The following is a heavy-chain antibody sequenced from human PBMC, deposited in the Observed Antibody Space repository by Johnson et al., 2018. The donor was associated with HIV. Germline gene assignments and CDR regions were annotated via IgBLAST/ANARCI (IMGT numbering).Heavy chain of an antibody. CDR2: ISYDGSNK. J-gene: IGHJ3*02. CDR3: ARDGTWELHRNAFDI. D-gene: IGHD1-26*01. V-gene: IGHV3-30*04. CDR1: GFTFSSYA. Sequence: VQLVESGGGVVQPGRSPRLSCAASGFTFSSYAMHWVRQAPGKGLEWVAVISYDGSNKYYADSVKGRFTISRDNSKNTLYLQMNSLRAEDTAVYYCARDGTWELHRNAFDIWGQGTMVTVSS.